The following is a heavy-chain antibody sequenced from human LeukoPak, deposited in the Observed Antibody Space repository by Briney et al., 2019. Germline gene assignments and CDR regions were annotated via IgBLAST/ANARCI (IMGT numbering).Heavy chain of an antibody. CDR1: GFTISGHY. J-gene: IGHJ4*02. V-gene: IGHV3-66*01. D-gene: IGHD3-10*01. CDR2: LYSGGGT. CDR3: ARNYYASGTYSNYFHY. Sequence: HPGGSLRLSCAASGFTISGHYMSWVRQAPGRGLEWVSTLYSGGGTYYADSVKGRFTISRDNSKNTLYLQMNSLRDDDTAVYYCARNYYASGTYSNYFHYWGQGALVTVSS.